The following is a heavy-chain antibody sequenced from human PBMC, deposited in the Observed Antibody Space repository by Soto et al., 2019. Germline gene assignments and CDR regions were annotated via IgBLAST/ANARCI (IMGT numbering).Heavy chain of an antibody. CDR2: ISWNSGSI. Sequence: GGSLRLSCAASGFTFDDYAMHWVRQAPGKGLEWVSGISWNSGSIGYADSVKGRFTISRDNAKNSLYLQMNSLRAEDTALYYCAKLMTPVWDWYFDLWGRGTLVTVSS. J-gene: IGHJ2*01. D-gene: IGHD2-8*01. CDR1: GFTFDDYA. CDR3: AKLMTPVWDWYFDL. V-gene: IGHV3-9*01.